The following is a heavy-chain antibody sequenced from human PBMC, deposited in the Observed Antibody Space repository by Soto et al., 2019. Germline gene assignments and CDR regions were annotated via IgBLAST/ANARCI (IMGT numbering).Heavy chain of an antibody. J-gene: IGHJ4*02. V-gene: IGHV3-53*04. D-gene: IGHD3-22*01. CDR2: IYTDDRT. CDR3: TSGTSGSSGPLY. Sequence: GGSLRLSCAASGFTVSSNYMSWVRQAPGKGLERLSVIYTDDRTYNADYMKGRFTISRHNSKNTQYLQMNSLRAEDTAVYYCTSGTSGSSGPLYWGQGTLVTVSS. CDR1: GFTVSSNY.